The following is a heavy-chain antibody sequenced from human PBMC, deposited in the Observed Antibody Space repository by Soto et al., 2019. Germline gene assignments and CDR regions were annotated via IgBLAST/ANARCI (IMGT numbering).Heavy chain of an antibody. CDR1: GFTVSSNY. J-gene: IGHJ4*02. CDR3: ARWVAVAGHYDY. D-gene: IGHD6-19*01. V-gene: IGHV3-53*01. Sequence: LRLSCAASGFTVSSNYMSWVRQAPGKGLEWVSVIYSGGSTYYADSVKGRFTISRDNSKNTLYLQMNSLRAEDTAVYYCARWVAVAGHYDYWGQGTLVTVSS. CDR2: IYSGGST.